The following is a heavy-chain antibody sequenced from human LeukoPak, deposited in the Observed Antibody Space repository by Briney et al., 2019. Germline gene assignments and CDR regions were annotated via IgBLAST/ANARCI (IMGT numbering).Heavy chain of an antibody. V-gene: IGHV4-61*02. CDR1: GVSISSGSYY. Sequence: SETLSLTCTVSGVSISSGSYYWSWIRQPAGKGLEWIGRIYTSGSTNYNPFLKSRVTISLDTSKNQFSLKVSSVTAADTAVYYCARKGGDLSSYSFDYWGQGTLVTVSS. CDR2: IYTSGST. J-gene: IGHJ4*02. D-gene: IGHD1-26*01. CDR3: ARKGGDLSSYSFDY.